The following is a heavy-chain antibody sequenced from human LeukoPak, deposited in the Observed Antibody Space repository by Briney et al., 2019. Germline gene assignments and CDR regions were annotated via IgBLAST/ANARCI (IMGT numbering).Heavy chain of an antibody. CDR1: GFTFSSYS. J-gene: IGHJ4*02. V-gene: IGHV3-48*01. Sequence: GGSLRLSCAASGFTFSSYSMNWVRQAPGKGLEWVSYISSSSSTIYYADSVKGRFTISRDNAKNSLYLQMNSLRAEDTAVYYCARAGTGTGYYFDYWGQGTLVTVSS. CDR3: ARAGTGTGYYFDY. CDR2: ISSSSSTI. D-gene: IGHD1-7*01.